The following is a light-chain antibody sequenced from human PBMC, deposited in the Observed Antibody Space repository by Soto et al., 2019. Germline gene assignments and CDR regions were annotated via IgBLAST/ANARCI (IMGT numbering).Light chain of an antibody. J-gene: IGLJ3*02. Sequence: QSALTQPRSVSGSPGQTVTVSCTGTSSDVGAYNYVSWYRHHPGNAPKFLIYDVSRRPSGAPDRFSASKSGNTASLTISGLQAEDEADYYCSSYAGSYTWVFGGGTKLTVL. CDR3: SSYAGSYTWV. V-gene: IGLV2-11*01. CDR1: SSDVGAYNY. CDR2: DVS.